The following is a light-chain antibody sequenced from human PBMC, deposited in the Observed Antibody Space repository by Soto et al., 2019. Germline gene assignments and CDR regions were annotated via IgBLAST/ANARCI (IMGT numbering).Light chain of an antibody. CDR3: QQYNNWPWT. J-gene: IGKJ1*01. V-gene: IGKV3-15*01. CDR2: GAS. Sequence: EIVMTQSPATLSVSPGERATLSCTASQSVSSNLAWYQQKPGQTPRLLLYGASTRATGIPARFSGSGSGTEFTLTISGLQSEDFAVYYCQQYNNWPWTFGQGTKVEIK. CDR1: QSVSSN.